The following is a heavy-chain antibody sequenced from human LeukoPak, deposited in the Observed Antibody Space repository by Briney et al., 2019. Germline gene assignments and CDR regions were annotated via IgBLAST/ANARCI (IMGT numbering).Heavy chain of an antibody. V-gene: IGHV3-7*01. Sequence: GGSLRLSCAASGFTFSSYTMNWVRQAPGKGLEWVANIKYDRSEIYYVDSVKGRFTISRDNVKNSLVLQMNSLRAEDTAVYYCVRDILTGWAFDIWGQGTMVTVSS. D-gene: IGHD3-9*01. CDR2: IKYDRSEI. J-gene: IGHJ3*02. CDR1: GFTFSSYT. CDR3: VRDILTGWAFDI.